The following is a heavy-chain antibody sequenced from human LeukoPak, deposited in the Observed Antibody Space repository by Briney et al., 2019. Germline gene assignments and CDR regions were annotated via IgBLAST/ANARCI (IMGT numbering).Heavy chain of an antibody. D-gene: IGHD2-21*02. CDR2: IKYDGSEK. CDR3: GKGSVTELDF. J-gene: IGHJ4*02. Sequence: GGPLRLSCAASGFTFSSFWMSWVRQAPGGRLEWMANIKYDGSEKGYVESVKGRFTISRDNAKNSLYLQMDSLRAEDTAVYYCGKGSVTELDFWGQGTLVAVSS. CDR1: GFTFSSFW. V-gene: IGHV3-7*01.